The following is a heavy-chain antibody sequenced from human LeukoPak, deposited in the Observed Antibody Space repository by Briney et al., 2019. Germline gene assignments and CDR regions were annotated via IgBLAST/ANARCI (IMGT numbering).Heavy chain of an antibody. V-gene: IGHV4-34*01. CDR1: GGSFSGYY. CDR2: INHSGST. CDR3: ARGGDFWSGYSKAPYYYYGMDV. D-gene: IGHD3-3*01. J-gene: IGHJ6*02. Sequence: SETLSLTCAVYGGSFSGYYWSWIRQPPGKGLEWIGEINHSGSTNYNPSLKSRVTISVGTSKNQFSLKLSSVTAADTAVYYCARGGDFWSGYSKAPYYYYGMDVWGQGTTVTVSS.